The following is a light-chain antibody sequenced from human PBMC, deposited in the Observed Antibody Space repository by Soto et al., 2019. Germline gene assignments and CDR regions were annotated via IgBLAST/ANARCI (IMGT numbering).Light chain of an antibody. CDR1: QSVSSY. CDR2: DAS. V-gene: IGKV3-11*01. J-gene: IGKJ1*01. Sequence: EIVLTQSPATLSLSPGERATLSCRASQSVSSYLACYKQKTGQAPRLLLSDASTRATGITAGFSGSGSGTDVIITISSLEAQDFAVYYCKQRNNWPWTFGQGTKVEIK. CDR3: KQRNNWPWT.